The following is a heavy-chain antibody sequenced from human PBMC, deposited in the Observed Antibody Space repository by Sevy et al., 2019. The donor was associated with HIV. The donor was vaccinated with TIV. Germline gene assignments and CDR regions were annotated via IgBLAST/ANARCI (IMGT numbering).Heavy chain of an antibody. CDR2: ISAYNGNT. J-gene: IGHJ4*02. D-gene: IGHD6-19*01. CDR1: GYSFISYG. V-gene: IGHV1-18*01. Sequence: ASVKVSCKASGYSFISYGISWVRQAPGQGLEWMGWISAYNGNTHYAQKFQGRVTMTTDTSTSRAYMELRNLRSDDTAVYFCARDTHSSGWHKGFFDYWGQGTLVTVSS. CDR3: ARDTHSSGWHKGFFDY.